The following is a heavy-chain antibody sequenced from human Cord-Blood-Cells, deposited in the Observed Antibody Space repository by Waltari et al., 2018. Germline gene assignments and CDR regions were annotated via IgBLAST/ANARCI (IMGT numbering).Heavy chain of an antibody. Sequence: EVQLVESGGGLIQPGGSLGLSCAASGFTVSSNYSSWVRQAPGKGLEWVSVIYSGGSTYYADSVKGRFTISRDNSKNTLYLQMNSLRAEDTAVYYCARGGYCTNGVCFDYWGQGTLVTVSS. CDR3: ARGGYCTNGVCFDY. CDR1: GFTVSSNY. J-gene: IGHJ4*02. D-gene: IGHD2-8*01. CDR2: IYSGGST. V-gene: IGHV3-53*01.